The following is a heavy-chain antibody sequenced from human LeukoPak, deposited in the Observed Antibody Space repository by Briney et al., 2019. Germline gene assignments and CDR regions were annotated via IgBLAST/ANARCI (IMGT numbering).Heavy chain of an antibody. CDR3: AKGKYWELYFDY. Sequence: GSLRLSCAASGFTFSSYGMHWVRQAPGKGLEWVAVISYDGSNKYYADSVKGRFTISRDNSKNTLYLQMNSLRAEDTAVYYCAKGKYWELYFDYWGQGTLVTVSS. V-gene: IGHV3-30*18. J-gene: IGHJ4*02. D-gene: IGHD1-7*01. CDR1: GFTFSSYG. CDR2: ISYDGSNK.